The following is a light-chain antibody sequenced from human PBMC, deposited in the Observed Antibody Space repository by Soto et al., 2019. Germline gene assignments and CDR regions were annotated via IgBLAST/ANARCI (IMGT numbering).Light chain of an antibody. CDR2: KAS. J-gene: IGKJ1*01. Sequence: DIQMTQSPSTLSASGGDRVTITCRASQSISSRLAWYQQKPGKAPKLLIYKASSLESGVPSRFSGSGSGTEFTLTISSLQPDAFATYYCQQYNTYSWTFGQGTKVEVK. CDR3: QQYNTYSWT. CDR1: QSISSR. V-gene: IGKV1-5*03.